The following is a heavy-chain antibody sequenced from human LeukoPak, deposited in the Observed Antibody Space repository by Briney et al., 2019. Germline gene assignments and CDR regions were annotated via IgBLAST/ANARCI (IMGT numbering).Heavy chain of an antibody. CDR3: ARESSVGDSSGWIDY. CDR2: ISSSSSYI. CDR1: GFTFSSYS. V-gene: IGHV3-21*01. Sequence: GGSLRLSCAASGFTFSSYSMNWVRQAPGRGLEWVSSISSSSSYIYYADSVKGRFTISRDNAKNSLYLQMNSLRAEDTAVYCCARESSVGDSSGWIDYWGQGTLVTVSS. J-gene: IGHJ4*02. D-gene: IGHD6-19*01.